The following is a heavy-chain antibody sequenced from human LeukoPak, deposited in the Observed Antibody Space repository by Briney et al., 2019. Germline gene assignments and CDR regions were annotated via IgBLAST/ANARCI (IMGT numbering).Heavy chain of an antibody. J-gene: IGHJ4*02. CDR2: IYSGGST. CDR1: GFTVSSNY. D-gene: IGHD4-17*01. V-gene: IGHV3-53*01. CDR3: ARGADLDGDYFDY. Sequence: PGGSLRLSCAASGFTVSSNYMSWVRQAPGKGLEWVSVIYSGGSTYYADSVKGRFTISRDNSKNTLYLQMNSLRAEDTAVYYCARGADLDGDYFDYWGQGTLVTVSP.